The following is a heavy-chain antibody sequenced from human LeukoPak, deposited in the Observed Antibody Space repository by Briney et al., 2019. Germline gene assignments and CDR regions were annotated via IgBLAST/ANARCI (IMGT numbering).Heavy chain of an antibody. CDR1: GGSISSGSYY. D-gene: IGHD2-2*01. Sequence: SETVSLTCTVSGGSISSGSYYWSWIRQPAGKGLEWIGRIYTSGSTNYNPSLKSRVTISVDTSKNQFSLKLSSVTAADTAVYYCARGIDCSSTSCHGYAFDIWGQGTMVTVSS. CDR3: ARGIDCSSTSCHGYAFDI. V-gene: IGHV4-61*02. J-gene: IGHJ3*02. CDR2: IYTSGST.